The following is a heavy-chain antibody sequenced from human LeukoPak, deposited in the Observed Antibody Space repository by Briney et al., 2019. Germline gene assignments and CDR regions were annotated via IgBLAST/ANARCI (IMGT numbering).Heavy chain of an antibody. CDR1: GFTFSSCN. CDR3: ARAMT. V-gene: IGHV3-21*01. J-gene: IGHJ5*02. CDR2: ISSSNDYI. Sequence: GGSLRLSCAASGFTFSSCNLNWVRQAPGKGLEWVSSISSSNDYIYYADSVKGRFTISRDNTKNSLYLQMSSLRAEDTAVYYCARAMTWGQGTLVSVSS.